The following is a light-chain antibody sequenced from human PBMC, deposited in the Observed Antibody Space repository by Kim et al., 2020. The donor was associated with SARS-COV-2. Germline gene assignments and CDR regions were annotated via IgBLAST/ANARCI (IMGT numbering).Light chain of an antibody. V-gene: IGLV3-21*04. CDR3: QVWDKGV. CDR2: YDS. CDR1: NIGSKS. J-gene: IGLJ3*02. Sequence: SYELTQPPSVSVAPGKTARITCGGNNIGSKSVHWYQQKPGQAPVLVIYYDSDRPSGIPERFSGSNSGNTATLTISRVEAGDEADYYCQVWDKGVFGGGTQLTVL.